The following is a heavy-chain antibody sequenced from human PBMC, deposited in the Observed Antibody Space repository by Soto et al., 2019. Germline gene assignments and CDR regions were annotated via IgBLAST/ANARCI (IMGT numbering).Heavy chain of an antibody. V-gene: IGHV3-30*18. CDR1: GFTFSSFG. Sequence: QVQLVESGGGVVQPGRSLRLSCAASGFTFSSFGMHWVRQAPGKGLEWVAVISYDGSIKYYVDSVKGRFTISRDNSKNTLDLQMNSLRAEDMAVYYCAKDTGIAVAGTPGMDVWGRGTTVTVSS. CDR2: ISYDGSIK. CDR3: AKDTGIAVAGTPGMDV. D-gene: IGHD6-19*01. J-gene: IGHJ6*02.